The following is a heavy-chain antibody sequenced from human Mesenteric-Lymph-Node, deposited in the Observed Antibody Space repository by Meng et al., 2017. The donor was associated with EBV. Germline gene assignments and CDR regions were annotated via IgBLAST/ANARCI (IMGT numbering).Heavy chain of an antibody. J-gene: IGHJ5*02. CDR3: ARDRHFDP. CDR2: INHGGST. Sequence: QVQLQQWGAGLLKPSETLSLPCGVYGGSLSGYYWNWIRQPPGKGLEWIGDINHGGSTSYNPSLKSRVTISVDTSKNEFSLKMTSVTAADTAVYYCARDRHFDPWGQGTLVTVSS. CDR1: GGSLSGYY. V-gene: IGHV4-34*01.